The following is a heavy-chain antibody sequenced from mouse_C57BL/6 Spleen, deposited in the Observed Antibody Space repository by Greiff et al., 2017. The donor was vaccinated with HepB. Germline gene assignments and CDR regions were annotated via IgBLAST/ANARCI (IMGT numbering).Heavy chain of an antibody. V-gene: IGHV14-4*01. CDR2: IDTENGDT. Sequence: VQLQQSGAELVRPGASVKLSCTASGFNIKDYYMHWVKQRPEQGLEWIGGIDTENGDTEYDSKFQGKATITADKSSNTAYLQLSSLTSDDTAVYYCTTAYSSSYGYLDDWGQGTTVTVSS. CDR1: GFNIKDYY. CDR3: TTAYSSSYGYLDD. J-gene: IGHJ2*01. D-gene: IGHD1-1*01.